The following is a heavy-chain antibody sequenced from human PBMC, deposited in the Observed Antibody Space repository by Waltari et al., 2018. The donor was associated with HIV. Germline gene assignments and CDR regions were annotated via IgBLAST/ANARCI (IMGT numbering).Heavy chain of an antibody. J-gene: IGHJ5*02. D-gene: IGHD3-10*01. CDR2: INHSGST. CDR1: GGSFSGYY. CDR3: VRGHRGVTWFDP. V-gene: IGHV4-34*01. Sequence: QVQLQQWGAGLLKPSETLSLTCAVYGGSFSGYYWSWIRQPRGKGLEWIGEINHSGSTNSNPSLKSRVTISVDTSKNHVSLKLSSVTAADTAVYYCVRGHRGVTWFDPWGQGTLVTVSS.